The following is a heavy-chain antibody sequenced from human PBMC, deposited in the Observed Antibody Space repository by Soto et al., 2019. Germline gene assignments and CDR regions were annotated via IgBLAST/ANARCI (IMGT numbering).Heavy chain of an antibody. D-gene: IGHD1-1*01. CDR2: ISGSGGST. CDR1: GFTFSSYA. CDR3: AKGGTYYYYGMDV. V-gene: IGHV3-23*01. Sequence: GGSLRLSCAASGFTFSSYAMSWVRQAPGKGLEWVSAISGSGGSTYYADSVKGRFTISRDNSKNTLYLQMNSMRAEDTAVYYCAKGGTYYYYGMDVWGQGTTVTVSS. J-gene: IGHJ6*02.